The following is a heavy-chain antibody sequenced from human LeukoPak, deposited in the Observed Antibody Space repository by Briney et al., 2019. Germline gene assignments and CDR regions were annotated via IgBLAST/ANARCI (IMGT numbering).Heavy chain of an antibody. D-gene: IGHD2-21*01. V-gene: IGHV1-2*04. J-gene: IGHJ4*02. Sequence: ASVKVSCKASGYTFTGYYMHWVRQAPGQGLEWMGWINPNSGGTNYAQKFQGWVTMTRDTSISTAYMELSRLRSDDTAVYYCARGTYTGYIVVPDYWGQGTLVTVSS. CDR1: GYTFTGYY. CDR2: INPNSGGT. CDR3: ARGTYTGYIVVPDY.